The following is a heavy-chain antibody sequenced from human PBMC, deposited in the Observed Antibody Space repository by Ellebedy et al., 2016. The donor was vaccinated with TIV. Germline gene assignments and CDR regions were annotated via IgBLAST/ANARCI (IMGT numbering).Heavy chain of an antibody. Sequence: SVKVSXXASGGTFSSYAISWVRQAPGQGLEWMGGIIPIFGTANYAQKFQGRVTITADKSTSTAYMELSSLRSEDTAVYYCARGGNIVGATSYYYYGMDVWGQGTTVTVSS. D-gene: IGHD1-26*01. CDR3: ARGGNIVGATSYYYYGMDV. CDR2: IIPIFGTA. CDR1: GGTFSSYA. J-gene: IGHJ6*02. V-gene: IGHV1-69*06.